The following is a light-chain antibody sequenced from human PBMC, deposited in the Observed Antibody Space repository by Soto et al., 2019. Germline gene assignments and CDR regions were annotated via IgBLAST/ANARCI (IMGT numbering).Light chain of an antibody. V-gene: IGKV3-20*01. CDR1: QSVSSNK. CDR3: QQYGTSPYT. J-gene: IGKJ2*01. Sequence: EIVMTQSPGTLSLSPGERVTLSCRASQSVSSNKLAWVQQRPGQAPRFLIYGTSTRATGIPDRFSGSGSGTDFTLTISRLEPEDFAAYYCQQYGTSPYTFGQGTK. CDR2: GTS.